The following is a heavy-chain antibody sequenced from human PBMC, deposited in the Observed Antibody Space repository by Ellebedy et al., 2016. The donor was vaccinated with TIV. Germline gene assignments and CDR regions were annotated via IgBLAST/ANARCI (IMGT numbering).Heavy chain of an antibody. D-gene: IGHD4-17*01. CDR3: ATDGSYGDYLSPAHAFEI. CDR1: GFSFRSYW. J-gene: IGHJ3*02. Sequence: GESLKISCAASGFSFRSYWMSWVRQAPGKGLEWVANINQGGSEKYYVDSVKGRLTISRDNAKNSLYLQMNSLRAEDTAVYYCATDGSYGDYLSPAHAFEIWGQGTVVAVSS. V-gene: IGHV3-7*01. CDR2: INQGGSEK.